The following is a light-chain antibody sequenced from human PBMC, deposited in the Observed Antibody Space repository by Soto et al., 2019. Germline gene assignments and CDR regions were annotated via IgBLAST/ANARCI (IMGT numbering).Light chain of an antibody. CDR3: QQYKSTQGT. J-gene: IGKJ1*01. V-gene: IGKV1-5*01. Sequence: DIQMTHSPSTLSASVGDRVTITCRASQRISSWLAWYQQKPGKAPKLLIYDASSLESGVPSRFSGSGSGTEFTLTISSLQPDDFATYYCQQYKSTQGTFGQGTVVDIK. CDR1: QRISSW. CDR2: DAS.